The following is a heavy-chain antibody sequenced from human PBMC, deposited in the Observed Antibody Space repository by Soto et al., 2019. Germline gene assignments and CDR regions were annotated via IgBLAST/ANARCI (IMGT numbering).Heavy chain of an antibody. CDR1: GGSISSGGYY. Sequence: SETLSLTCTVSGGSISSGGYYWSWIRQHPGKGLEWIGYIYYSGSTYYNPSLKSRVTISVDTSKNQFSLKLSSVTAADTAVYYCARALSSQQLVVDYWGQGTLVTVSS. D-gene: IGHD6-13*01. J-gene: IGHJ4*02. CDR2: IYYSGST. V-gene: IGHV4-31*03. CDR3: ARALSSQQLVVDY.